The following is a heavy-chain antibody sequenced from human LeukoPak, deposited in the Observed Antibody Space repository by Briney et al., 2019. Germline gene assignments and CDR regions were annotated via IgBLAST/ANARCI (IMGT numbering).Heavy chain of an antibody. Sequence: ASVKVSCKTSGYSFTDYYMHWVRQAPGQGLEWMGWMNPNSGGTSSAQKFQGRVTMTRDTSITTVYMEMSWLTSDDTAIYYCARADRLHGGPYLIGPWGQGTLVTVSS. CDR3: ARADRLHGGPYLIGP. CDR2: MNPNSGGT. CDR1: GYSFTDYY. D-gene: IGHD2-21*01. J-gene: IGHJ5*02. V-gene: IGHV1-2*02.